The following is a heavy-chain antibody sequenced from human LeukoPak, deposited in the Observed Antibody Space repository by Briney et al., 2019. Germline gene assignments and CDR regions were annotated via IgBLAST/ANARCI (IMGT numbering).Heavy chain of an antibody. Sequence: GGSLRLSCAASGFTFKRYNMHWVRQAPGKGLEWVALIEDDGSNKNYADAVKGRFTVSRDNSINTLYLHMNSLRIEDMAVYYCAKDSAWATDYWGRGTLVTVSS. CDR1: GFTFKRYN. D-gene: IGHD6-19*01. V-gene: IGHV3-30*02. CDR2: IEDDGSNK. CDR3: AKDSAWATDY. J-gene: IGHJ4*02.